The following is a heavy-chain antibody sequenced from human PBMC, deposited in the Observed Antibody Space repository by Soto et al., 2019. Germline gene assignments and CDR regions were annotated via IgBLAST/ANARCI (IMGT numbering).Heavy chain of an antibody. V-gene: IGHV3-30-3*01. J-gene: IGHJ4*02. D-gene: IGHD3-22*01. CDR2: ISYDGSNQ. Sequence: QVQLVESGGGAVQPGRYMRLSCAASGFTFSNYAMHWVRQAPGKGLEWVAVISYDGSNQYYTDSVKGRFSISRDNSKNTLYVQMNSLRAEDTAVYYCARGIYYYYDTSGYHGSLDYWGQGTLVTVSS. CDR3: ARGIYYYYDTSGYHGSLDY. CDR1: GFTFSNYA.